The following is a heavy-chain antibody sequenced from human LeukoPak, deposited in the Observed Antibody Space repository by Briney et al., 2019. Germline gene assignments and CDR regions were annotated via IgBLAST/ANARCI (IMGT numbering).Heavy chain of an antibody. J-gene: IGHJ4*02. CDR2: ISSSSSTI. V-gene: IGHV3-48*04. Sequence: QAGGSLRLSCAASGFTFSSYSMNWVRQAPGKGLEWVSYISSSSSTIYYADSVKGRFTISRDNAKNSLYLQMNSLRAEDTAVYYCTKDAGIVMFDYWGQGTLVTVSS. D-gene: IGHD3-16*01. CDR3: TKDAGIVMFDY. CDR1: GFTFSSYS.